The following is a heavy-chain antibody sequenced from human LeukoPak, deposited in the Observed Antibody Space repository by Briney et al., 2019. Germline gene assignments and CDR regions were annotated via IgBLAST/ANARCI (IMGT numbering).Heavy chain of an antibody. V-gene: IGHV4-39*01. Sequence: SETLSLTCTVPGGSISSSSYYWGWIRQPPGKGLEWIGSIYYSGSTYYNPSLKSRVTISVDTSKNQFSLKLSSVTAADTAVYYCARRVRGGSGWSEIFDYWGQGTLVTVSS. CDR1: GGSISSSSYY. J-gene: IGHJ4*02. D-gene: IGHD6-19*01. CDR3: ARRVRGGSGWSEIFDY. CDR2: IYYSGST.